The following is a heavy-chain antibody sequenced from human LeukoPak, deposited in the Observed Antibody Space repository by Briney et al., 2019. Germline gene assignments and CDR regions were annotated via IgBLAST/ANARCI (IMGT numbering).Heavy chain of an antibody. V-gene: IGHV1-46*01. Sequence: ASVKVSCKASGYTFTSYYMHWVRQAPGQGLERMGIINPSGGSTSYAQKFQGRVTMTRDTSTSTVYMELSSLRSEDTAVYYCARAGGALRYFDWLLLTWGQGTLVTVSS. CDR1: GYTFTSYY. CDR3: ARAGGALRYFDWLLLT. J-gene: IGHJ5*02. CDR2: INPSGGST. D-gene: IGHD3-9*01.